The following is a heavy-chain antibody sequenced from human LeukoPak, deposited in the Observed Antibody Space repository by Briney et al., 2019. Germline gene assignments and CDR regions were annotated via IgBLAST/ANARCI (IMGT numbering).Heavy chain of an antibody. CDR3: VTAGHYFMDV. Sequence: PVRSLRLSCVTSGFSFSSYWMHWVPQAPPKGLAWVSDINPDGTNTNYADSVKGRFSMSRDNAKNTLYLQMNGLTADDTAVYYCVTAGHYFMDVWGKGTKVSVCS. CDR2: INPDGTNT. V-gene: IGHV3-74*01. CDR1: GFSFSSYW. J-gene: IGHJ6*03.